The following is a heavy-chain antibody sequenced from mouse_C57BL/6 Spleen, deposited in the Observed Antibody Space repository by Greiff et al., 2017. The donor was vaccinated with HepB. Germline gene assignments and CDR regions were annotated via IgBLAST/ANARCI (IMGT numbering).Heavy chain of an antibody. D-gene: IGHD5-1-1*01. Sequence: EVQLQQSGPELVKPGASVKISCKASGYTFTDYYMNWVKQSHGKSLEWIGDINPNNGGTSYNQKFKGKATLTVDKSSSTAYMELRSLTSEDSAVHYCARSGYTSDYWGQGTTLTVSS. CDR3: ARSGYTSDY. CDR1: GYTFTDYY. V-gene: IGHV1-26*01. CDR2: INPNNGGT. J-gene: IGHJ2*01.